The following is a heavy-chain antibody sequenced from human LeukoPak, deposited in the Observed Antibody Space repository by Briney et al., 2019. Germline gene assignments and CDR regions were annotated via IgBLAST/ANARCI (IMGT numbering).Heavy chain of an antibody. V-gene: IGHV3-7*01. CDR2: IKQDGSEK. J-gene: IGHJ4*02. CDR3: ATSVGDGYDSN. D-gene: IGHD5-12*01. CDR1: GFTFSSYW. Sequence: RPGGSLRLSCAASGFTFSSYWMSWVRQAPGKGLEWVANIKQDGSEKYYVDPVKGRFTISRDNAKNSLYLQMNSLRAEDTAVYYCATSVGDGYDSNWGQGTLVTVSS.